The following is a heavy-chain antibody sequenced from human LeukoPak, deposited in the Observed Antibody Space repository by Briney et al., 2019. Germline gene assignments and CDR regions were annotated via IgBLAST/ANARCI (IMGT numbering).Heavy chain of an antibody. J-gene: IGHJ4*02. Sequence: GGSLRLSWAASGFTFSSYGMSWVRQAPGKGLEWVSAISGSGGSTYYADSVKGRFTISRDNAKNSLYLQMNSLRAEDTAVYYCARVVVITSDYFDYWGQGTLVTVSS. D-gene: IGHD3-22*01. V-gene: IGHV3-23*01. CDR2: ISGSGGST. CDR1: GFTFSSYG. CDR3: ARVVVITSDYFDY.